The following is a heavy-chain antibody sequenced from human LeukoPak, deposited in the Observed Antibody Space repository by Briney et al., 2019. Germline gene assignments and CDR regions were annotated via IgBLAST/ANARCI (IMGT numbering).Heavy chain of an antibody. D-gene: IGHD6-19*01. V-gene: IGHV3-23*01. Sequence: PGGSLRLSCAASGFTFSSYAMSWVRQAPGKGLEWVSAISGSGGSTYYADSVKGRFTISRDNSKNTLYLQMTSLRAEDTAVYYCARDGSIAVASFDYWGQGTLVTVSS. CDR3: ARDGSIAVASFDY. J-gene: IGHJ4*02. CDR2: ISGSGGST. CDR1: GFTFSSYA.